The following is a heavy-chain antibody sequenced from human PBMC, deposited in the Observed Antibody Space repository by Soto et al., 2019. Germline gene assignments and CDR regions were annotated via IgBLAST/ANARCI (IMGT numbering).Heavy chain of an antibody. CDR3: ARVGRPGKVATIRYYYMDV. V-gene: IGHV4-59*08. J-gene: IGHJ6*03. D-gene: IGHD5-12*01. CDR1: GGSISSYY. Sequence: SETLSLTCTVSGGSISSYYWSWIRQPPGKGLEWIGYIYYSGSTNYNPSLKSRVTISVDTSKNQFSLKLSSVTAADTAVYYCARVGRPGKVATIRYYYMDVWGKGTTVTVSS. CDR2: IYYSGST.